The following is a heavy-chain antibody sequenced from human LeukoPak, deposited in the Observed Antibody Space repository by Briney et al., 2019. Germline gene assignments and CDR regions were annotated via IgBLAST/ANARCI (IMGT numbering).Heavy chain of an antibody. CDR3: ARVRGSGSSTLDY. V-gene: IGHV1-24*01. CDR1: GYTLTELS. Sequence: GASVKVSCKVSGYTLTELSMHWVRQAPGKGLEWMGGFDPEDGETIYAQKFQGRVTMTRNTSISTAYMELSSLRSEDTAVYYCARVRGSGSSTLDYWGQGTLVTVSS. D-gene: IGHD3-10*01. J-gene: IGHJ4*02. CDR2: FDPEDGET.